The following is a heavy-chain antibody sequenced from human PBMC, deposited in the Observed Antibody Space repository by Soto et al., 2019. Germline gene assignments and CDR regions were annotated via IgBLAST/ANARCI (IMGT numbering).Heavy chain of an antibody. CDR1: GYTFTSYA. CDR2: INAGNGNT. D-gene: IGHD6-19*01. J-gene: IGHJ4*02. Sequence: QVQLVQSGAEEKKPGASVKVSCKASGYTFTSYAMHWVRQAPGQRLEWMGWINAGNGNTKYSQKFQGRVTITRDTSASTAYMELSSLRTEDTAVYYCARVGGWYVPDYWGQGTLVTVSS. V-gene: IGHV1-3*05. CDR3: ARVGGWYVPDY.